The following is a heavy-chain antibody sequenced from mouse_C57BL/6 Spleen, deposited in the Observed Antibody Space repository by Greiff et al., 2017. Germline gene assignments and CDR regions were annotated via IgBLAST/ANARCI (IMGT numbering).Heavy chain of an antibody. Sequence: EVQVVESGGGLVQPGGSLSLSCAASGFTFTDYYMSWVRQPPGKALAWWGFIRNKANGYTTESSASVKGRFTISRDTSQSILYLQMNALRAEDSATYYCARYEDYDRGHYYAMDYWGQGTSVTVSS. V-gene: IGHV7-3*01. D-gene: IGHD2-4*01. CDR1: GFTFTDYY. J-gene: IGHJ4*01. CDR3: ARYEDYDRGHYYAMDY. CDR2: IRNKANGYTT.